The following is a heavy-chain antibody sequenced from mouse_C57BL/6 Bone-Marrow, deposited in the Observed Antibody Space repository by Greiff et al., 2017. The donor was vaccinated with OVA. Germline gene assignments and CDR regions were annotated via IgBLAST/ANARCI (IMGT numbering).Heavy chain of an antibody. D-gene: IGHD1-1*01. CDR2: INYDGSST. CDR3: ARYYGSSHWYFDV. J-gene: IGHJ1*03. V-gene: IGHV5-16*01. Sequence: EVHLVESEGGLVQPGSSMKLSCTASGFTFSDYYMAWVRQVPEKGLEWVANINYDGSSTYYLDSLKSRFIISRDNAKNILYLQMSSLKSEDTATYYCARYYGSSHWYFDVWGTGTTVTVSS. CDR1: GFTFSDYY.